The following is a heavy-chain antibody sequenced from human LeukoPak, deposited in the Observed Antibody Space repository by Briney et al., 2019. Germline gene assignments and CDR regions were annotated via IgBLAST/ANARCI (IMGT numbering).Heavy chain of an antibody. CDR3: VRGRGSSWYFGY. V-gene: IGHV3-33*01. D-gene: IGHD6-13*01. J-gene: IGHJ4*02. Sequence: GGSLRLSCAASGSTFSSYGMHWVRQAPGKGLEWVAVIWDDGSNQKYADSVKGRFTISRDNSKNTLYLQMNSLRAEDTAVYYCVRGRGSSWYFGYWGQGTLVTVSS. CDR1: GSTFSSYG. CDR2: IWDDGSNQ.